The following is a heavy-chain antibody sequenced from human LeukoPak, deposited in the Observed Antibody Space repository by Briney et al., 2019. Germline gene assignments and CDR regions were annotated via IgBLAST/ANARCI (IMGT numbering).Heavy chain of an antibody. J-gene: IGHJ4*02. CDR2: IIPILGIA. D-gene: IGHD2-21*02. CDR3: ARGSIVVVTAIFDY. Sequence: ASVKVSCKASGGTFSSYAISWVRQAPGQGLEWMGRIIPILGIANYAQKFQGRVTITADKSTSTAYMELSSLRSEDTAVYYCARGSIVVVTAIFDYWGQGTLVTVSS. CDR1: GGTFSSYA. V-gene: IGHV1-69*04.